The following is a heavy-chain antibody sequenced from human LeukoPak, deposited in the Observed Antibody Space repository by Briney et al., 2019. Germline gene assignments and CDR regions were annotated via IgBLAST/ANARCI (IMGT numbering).Heavy chain of an antibody. CDR2: ISYNGNDK. CDR3: AKDSGGGNYIAEKDY. Sequence: GRSLRLSCAASGFTFSDYGVHWVRQAPGKGLEWVAVISYNGNDKYYGDSVKGRFTISRDNSKNTMYLQTNSLRVEDTAVYYCAKDSGGGNYIAEKDYWGQGTLVTVSS. V-gene: IGHV3-30*18. D-gene: IGHD1-26*01. CDR1: GFTFSDYG. J-gene: IGHJ4*02.